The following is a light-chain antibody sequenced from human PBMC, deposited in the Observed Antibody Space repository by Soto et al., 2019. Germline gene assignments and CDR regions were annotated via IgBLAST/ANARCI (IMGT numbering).Light chain of an antibody. CDR1: QSISRS. CDR3: QQYDKWPPLT. J-gene: IGKJ5*01. Sequence: EIVMTQSPATLSVSPGERATLSCRASQSISRSLAWYQQKPGQAPSLLISESSTRATGVPARFSGSGSGTKFTLTISSLQSEDFAVYYCQQYDKWPPLTFGQGTRLEIK. CDR2: ESS. V-gene: IGKV3-15*01.